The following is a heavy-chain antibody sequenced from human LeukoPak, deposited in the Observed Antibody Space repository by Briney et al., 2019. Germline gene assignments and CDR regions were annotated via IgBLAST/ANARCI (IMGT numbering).Heavy chain of an antibody. J-gene: IGHJ5*02. CDR2: ISGSDGST. CDR3: ARQGLGSIYNWFDP. Sequence: GGSLRLSCAASGFTFSSYAMSWVRPAPGKGLEWVGSISGSDGSTYYAVSVKGRFTISRDNSKHTLYLQMNSLRVEDTAVYYCARQGLGSIYNWFDPWGQGTLVTVSS. V-gene: IGHV3-23*01. CDR1: GFTFSSYA. D-gene: IGHD3-10*01.